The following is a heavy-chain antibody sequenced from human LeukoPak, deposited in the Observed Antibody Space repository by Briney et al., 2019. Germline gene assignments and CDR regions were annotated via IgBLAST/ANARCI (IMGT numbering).Heavy chain of an antibody. CDR3: ARLGPLWLGAFDI. V-gene: IGHV4-39*01. J-gene: IGHJ3*02. Sequence: SETLPLTCTVSGGSISSSSYYWGWIRQPPGKGLEWIGSIYYSGSTYYNPSLKSRVTISVDTSKNQFSLKLSSVTAADTAVYYCARLGPLWLGAFDIWGQGTMVTVSS. CDR1: GGSISSSSYY. D-gene: IGHD3-10*01. CDR2: IYYSGST.